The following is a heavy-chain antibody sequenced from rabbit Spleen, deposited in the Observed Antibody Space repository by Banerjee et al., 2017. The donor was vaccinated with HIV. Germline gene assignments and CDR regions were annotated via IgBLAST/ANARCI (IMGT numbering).Heavy chain of an antibody. CDR3: ARDTSSSFSSYGMDL. Sequence: QEQLVESGGGLVQPEGSLTLTCKASAFSFSDRDVMCWVRQAPGKGLEWIACIYTGNNGNTYFASWAKGRFTISKTSSTTVTLQMTSLTAADTATYFCARDTSSSFSSYGMDLWGPGTLVTVS. CDR2: IYTGNNGNT. V-gene: IGHV1S45*01. CDR1: AFSFSDRDV. D-gene: IGHD1-1*01. J-gene: IGHJ6*01.